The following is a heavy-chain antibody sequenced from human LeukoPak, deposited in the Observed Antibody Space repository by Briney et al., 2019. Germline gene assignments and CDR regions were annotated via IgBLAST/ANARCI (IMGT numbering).Heavy chain of an antibody. CDR1: GYTFTSYY. CDR3: AREESGGYFDY. Sequence: ASVKVSCKASGYTFTSYYMHWVRQAPGQGLEWMGVSNPSGVGTNYAQKFQGRVTMTRDTSTTTVYMELSSLRSEDTSVYYCAREESGGYFDYWGQGTLVTVSS. CDR2: SNPSGVGT. D-gene: IGHD2/OR15-2a*01. V-gene: IGHV1-46*01. J-gene: IGHJ4*02.